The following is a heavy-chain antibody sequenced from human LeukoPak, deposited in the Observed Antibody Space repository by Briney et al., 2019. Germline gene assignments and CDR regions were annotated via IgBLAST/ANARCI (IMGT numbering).Heavy chain of an antibody. J-gene: IGHJ4*02. V-gene: IGHV4-39*07. D-gene: IGHD1-26*01. CDR2: IYYSGNT. CDR1: GSSISNYY. Sequence: SETLSLTCTVSGSSISNYYWGWIRQAPGKGLEWIGSIYYSGNTYYNPSLKSRVTISVDTSKNQFSLKLSSVTAADTAVYYCARDVGATPGYFDYWGQGTLVTVSS. CDR3: ARDVGATPGYFDY.